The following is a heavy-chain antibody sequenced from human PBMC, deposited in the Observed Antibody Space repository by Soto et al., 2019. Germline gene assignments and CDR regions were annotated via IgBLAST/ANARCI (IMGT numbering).Heavy chain of an antibody. V-gene: IGHV4-30-2*01. Sequence: QLQLQESGSGLVKPSQTLSLTCAVSGGSISSGGYSWSWIRQPPGKGLEWIGYIYHSGSTYYNPTLKRRVTITVDRSKNHFALKLSSVTAADTAVYYCARGGTVTPVPFDYWGQGTLVTVSS. CDR2: IYHSGST. D-gene: IGHD4-17*01. CDR3: ARGGTVTPVPFDY. CDR1: GGSISSGGYS. J-gene: IGHJ4*02.